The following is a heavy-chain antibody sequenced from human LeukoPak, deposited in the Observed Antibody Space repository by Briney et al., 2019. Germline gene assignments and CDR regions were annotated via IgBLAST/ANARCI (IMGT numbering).Heavy chain of an antibody. CDR1: GYTFTGYY. D-gene: IGHD3-9*01. Sequence: GASVKVSCKASGYTFTGYYMHWVRKAPGQGLEWMGWINPNSGGTNCAQKFQGRVAMTRDTSISTAYMELSRLRSDDTAVYYCASGSYYDILTGPYGMDVWGQGTTVTVSS. CDR3: ASGSYYDILTGPYGMDV. J-gene: IGHJ6*02. CDR2: INPNSGGT. V-gene: IGHV1-2*02.